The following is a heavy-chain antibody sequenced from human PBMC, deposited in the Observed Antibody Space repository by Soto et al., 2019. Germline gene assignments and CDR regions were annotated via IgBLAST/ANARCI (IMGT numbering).Heavy chain of an antibody. CDR1: GGTFSSYA. CDR2: IIPIFGTA. CDR3: TRGGWKDDYYYYGMDV. Sequence: SVKVSCKASGGTFSSYAISWVRQAPGQGLEGMGGIIPIFGTANYAQKFQGRVTITADESTSTAYMELSSLRSEDTAVYSCTRGGWKDDYYYYGMDVWGQGTTVTVSS. D-gene: IGHD5-12*01. V-gene: IGHV1-69*13. J-gene: IGHJ6*02.